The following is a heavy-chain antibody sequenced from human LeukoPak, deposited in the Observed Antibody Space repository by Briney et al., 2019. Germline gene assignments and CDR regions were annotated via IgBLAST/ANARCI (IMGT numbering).Heavy chain of an antibody. Sequence: GGSLRLSCTASGFIFMNYAMSWVRQAPGKGLEWISGIGGGDTHYAYSVKVRFTISIEDSKNTVDLQMRSLRAEETAVYYCAKDGQSFNSMWDYLDSWGQGTLVTVSS. D-gene: IGHD1-26*01. CDR3: AKDGQSFNSMWDYLDS. CDR1: GFIFMNYA. V-gene: IGHV3-23*01. J-gene: IGHJ4*02. CDR2: IGGGDT.